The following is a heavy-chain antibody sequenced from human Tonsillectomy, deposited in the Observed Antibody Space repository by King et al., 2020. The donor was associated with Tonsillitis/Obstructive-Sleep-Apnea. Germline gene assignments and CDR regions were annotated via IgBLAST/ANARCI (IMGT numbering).Heavy chain of an antibody. CDR2: IYPGDSDT. Sequence: QLVQSGAEVKKPGESLKISCKGSGYSFTTYWIGWVRQMPGKGLEWMGIIYPGDSDTSYSPSFQGQVTISADQSISTAFLQWSSLKASDTAMYYCARQTVAGPYYFDYWGQGILITVSS. V-gene: IGHV5-51*01. CDR1: GYSFTTYW. D-gene: IGHD6-19*01. J-gene: IGHJ4*02. CDR3: ARQTVAGPYYFDY.